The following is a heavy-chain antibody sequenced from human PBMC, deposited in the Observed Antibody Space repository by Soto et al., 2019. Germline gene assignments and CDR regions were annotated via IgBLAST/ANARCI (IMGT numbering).Heavy chain of an antibody. V-gene: IGHV3-21*01. CDR2: ISSSSSYI. J-gene: IGHJ5*02. D-gene: IGHD2-2*01. CDR1: GFTFSIYS. Sequence: GGSLRLSFAASGFTFSIYSMNWVCQAPGKGLEWVSSISSSSSYIYYADSVKGRFTISRDNAKNSLYLQMNSLRAEDTAVYYCARESCSSTSCLNPWGQGTLVTVSS. CDR3: ARESCSSTSCLNP.